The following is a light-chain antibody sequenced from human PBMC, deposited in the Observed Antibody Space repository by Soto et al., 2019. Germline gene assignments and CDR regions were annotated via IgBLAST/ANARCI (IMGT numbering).Light chain of an antibody. V-gene: IGKV1-9*01. CDR1: QGISSY. J-gene: IGKJ3*01. Sequence: DIQLTQSPSFLSASVGDRVTITCRASQGISSYLAWYQQKPGKAPKLLIYAASTLQSGVTSRFSGSGSVTEFTLTISSLQPEDFATYYCQQLNSYPLFTFGPGTKVDIK. CDR3: QQLNSYPLFT. CDR2: AAS.